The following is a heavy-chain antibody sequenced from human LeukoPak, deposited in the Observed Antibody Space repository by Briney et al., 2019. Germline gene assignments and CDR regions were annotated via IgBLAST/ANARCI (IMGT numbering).Heavy chain of an antibody. Sequence: ASVKASCKASGYTFTGYYMHWVRQAPGQGLEWMGWINPNSGGTNYAQKFQGRVTMTRDTSISTAYMELSRLRSDDTAVYYCASEGYYDSSGISYWGQGTLVTVSS. CDR3: ASEGYYDSSGISY. D-gene: IGHD3-22*01. CDR2: INPNSGGT. V-gene: IGHV1-2*02. J-gene: IGHJ4*02. CDR1: GYTFTGYY.